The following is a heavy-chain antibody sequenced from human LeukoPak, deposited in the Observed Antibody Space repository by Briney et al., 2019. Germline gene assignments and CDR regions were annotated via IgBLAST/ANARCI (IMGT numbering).Heavy chain of an antibody. CDR2: INPNSGGT. D-gene: IGHD1-26*01. V-gene: IGHV1-2*02. CDR3: ARPRPLIYSGSYPGGNWFDP. Sequence: ASVKVSCKASGYSFTGYYIHWVRQAPGQGLEWMGWINPNSGGTNYAQKFQGRVTMTRDTSISTAYMELSSLRSEDTAVYYCARPRPLIYSGSYPGGNWFDPWGQGTLVTVSS. J-gene: IGHJ5*02. CDR1: GYSFTGYY.